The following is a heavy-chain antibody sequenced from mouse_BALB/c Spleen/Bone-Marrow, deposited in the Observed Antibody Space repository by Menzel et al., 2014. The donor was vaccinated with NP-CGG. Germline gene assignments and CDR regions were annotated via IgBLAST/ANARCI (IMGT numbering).Heavy chain of an antibody. CDR3: ARDSPYAMDY. CDR2: IDPANGNT. CDR1: GFNIKDTY. V-gene: IGHV14-3*02. Sequence: EVQLQQSGAGLVKPGASVKLSCTASGFNIKDTYMHWVKQRPEQGLEWIGRIDPANGNTKYDPKFQGKATITADTSSNTAYLQLSSLTSEDTAVHYCARDSPYAMDYWGQGTSVTVSS. J-gene: IGHJ4*01.